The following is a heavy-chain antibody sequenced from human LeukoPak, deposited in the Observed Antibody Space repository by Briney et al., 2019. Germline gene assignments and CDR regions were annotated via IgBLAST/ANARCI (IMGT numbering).Heavy chain of an antibody. CDR3: ARRGRYSSGRGIVYYYYMDV. V-gene: IGHV1-2*02. Sequence: GASVKVSCKASGYTFTGYYMHWVRQAPGQGLEWMGWINPNSGGTNYAQKFQGRVTMTRDTSISTAYMELSRLRSDDTAVYYCARRGRYSSGRGIVYYYYMDVWGKGTTVTVSS. CDR2: INPNSGGT. D-gene: IGHD6-19*01. J-gene: IGHJ6*03. CDR1: GYTFTGYY.